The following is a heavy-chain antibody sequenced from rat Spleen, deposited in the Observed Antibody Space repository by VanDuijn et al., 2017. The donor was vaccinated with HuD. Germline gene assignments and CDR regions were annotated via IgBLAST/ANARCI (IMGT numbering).Heavy chain of an antibody. CDR1: GFTFSNYG. CDR2: ISPSGGIT. J-gene: IGHJ3*01. V-gene: IGHV5-19*01. D-gene: IGHD2-7*01. Sequence: EVQLVESGGGLVQPGRSLKLSCAASGFTFSNYGMHWIRQAPTKGLEWVASISPSGGITDYRDSVKGLFAISRDTAKSTLYLQMDSLGSEDTATYYCATAGSRISRFAYWGQGTLVTVSS. CDR3: ATAGSRISRFAY.